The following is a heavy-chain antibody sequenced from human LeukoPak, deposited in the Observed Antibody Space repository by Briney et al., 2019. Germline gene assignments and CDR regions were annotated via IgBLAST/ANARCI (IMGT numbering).Heavy chain of an antibody. CDR1: GGTFSSYA. V-gene: IGHV1-69*13. CDR2: IIPIFGTA. J-gene: IGHJ6*02. D-gene: IGHD2-2*01. CDR3: ARDLGYQLPPPQYYYYYGMDV. Sequence: SVKVSCKASGGTFSSYAISWVRQAPGQGLEWMGGIIPIFGTANYAQKFQGRVTITADESTSTAYMELSSLRSEDTAVYYCARDLGYQLPPPQYYYYYGMDVWGQGTTVTVSS.